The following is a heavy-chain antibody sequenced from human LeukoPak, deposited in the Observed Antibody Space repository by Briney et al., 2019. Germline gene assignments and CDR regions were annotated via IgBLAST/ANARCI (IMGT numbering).Heavy chain of an antibody. J-gene: IGHJ4*02. D-gene: IGHD3-3*01. CDR2: IYCSGST. Sequence: SETLSLTCTVSGGSISSYYWSWIRQPPGKGLEWIGYIYCSGSTNYNPSLKSRVTISVDTSKNQFSLKLSSVTAADTAVYYCARHVAFGSRYFDYWGQGTLVTVSS. CDR3: ARHVAFGSRYFDY. CDR1: GGSISSYY. V-gene: IGHV4-59*08.